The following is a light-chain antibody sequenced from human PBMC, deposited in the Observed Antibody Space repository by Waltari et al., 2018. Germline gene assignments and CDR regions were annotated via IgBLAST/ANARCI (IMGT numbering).Light chain of an antibody. V-gene: IGKV1-39*01. J-gene: IGKJ1*01. CDR3: QQTYSTSWT. CDR2: VAS. Sequence: DIQMTQSPSSLSASVGDRVTITCRASQGISSSLNWYQQKSGKAPNLLIYVASNLQSGVPSRFSGRGSGTDFTLTISSLQPEDFATYYCQQTYSTSWTFGQGTKVEIK. CDR1: QGISSS.